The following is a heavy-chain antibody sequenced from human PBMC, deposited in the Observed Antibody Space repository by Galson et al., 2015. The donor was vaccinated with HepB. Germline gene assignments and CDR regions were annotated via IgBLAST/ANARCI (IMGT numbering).Heavy chain of an antibody. CDR1: GGTFSSYA. J-gene: IGHJ4*02. D-gene: IGHD3-22*01. V-gene: IGHV1-69*13. CDR3: ARGGYYYDSSGYYGPSYFDY. CDR2: IIPIFGTA. Sequence: VKVSCKASGGTFSSYAISWVRQAPGQGLEWMGGIIPIFGTANYAQKFQGRVTITADESTSTAYMELSSLRSEDTAVYYCARGGYYYDSSGYYGPSYFDYWGQGTLVTVSS.